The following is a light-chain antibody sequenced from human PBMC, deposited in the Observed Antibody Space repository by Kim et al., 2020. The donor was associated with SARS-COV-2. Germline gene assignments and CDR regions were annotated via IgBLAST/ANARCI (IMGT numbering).Light chain of an antibody. V-gene: IGLV2-8*01. Sequence: QSALTQPPSASGSPGQSVTISCTGTSSDVGGYNYVSWYQHHPGKAPKFMISEVTKRPSGVPDRFSGSKSGNTASLTVSGLQAEDEADYYCSSYAGSNTVIFGGGTRLTVL. CDR3: SSYAGSNTVI. CDR1: SSDVGGYNY. CDR2: EVT. J-gene: IGLJ2*01.